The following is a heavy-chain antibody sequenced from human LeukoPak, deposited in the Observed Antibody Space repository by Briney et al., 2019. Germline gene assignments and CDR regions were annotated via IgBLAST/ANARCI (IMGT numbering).Heavy chain of an antibody. Sequence: ESGPTLVNPTQTLTLTCTFSGFSLSTSGVGVGWIRQPPGKALEWLALIYWDDDKRYSPSLKSRLTITKDTSKNQVVLTMTNMDPVNTATYYCAHTGYSGYDLASFDYWGQGTLVTVSS. D-gene: IGHD5-12*01. J-gene: IGHJ4*02. CDR1: GFSLSTSGVG. CDR3: AHTGYSGYDLASFDY. CDR2: IYWDDDK. V-gene: IGHV2-5*02.